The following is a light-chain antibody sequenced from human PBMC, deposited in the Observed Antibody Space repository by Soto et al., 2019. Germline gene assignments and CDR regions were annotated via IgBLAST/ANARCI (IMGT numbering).Light chain of an antibody. CDR2: AAS. J-gene: IGKJ2*01. CDR1: QAISNY. Sequence: DIQMTQSPSSLSASVGDRVTITCRASQAISNYLAWYQQKPGEVPKLLIYAASTLQKGVQSRVSGSGSGTFFSLSINNLQPDDVATYYCQKYNSAPKTFGRGTRLESK. V-gene: IGKV1-27*01. CDR3: QKYNSAPKT.